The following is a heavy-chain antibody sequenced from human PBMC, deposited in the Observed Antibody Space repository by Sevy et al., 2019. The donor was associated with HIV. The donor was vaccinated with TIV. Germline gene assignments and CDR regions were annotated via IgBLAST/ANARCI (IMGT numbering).Heavy chain of an antibody. CDR2: TYYRSKWYN. Sequence: QSQTLSLTCAISGDSVSSNSAAWNWIRQSPSRGLEWLGRTYYRSKWYNDYAVSVKSRITINPDTSKNQFSLQLNSVTPEDTAVYYCARDSSEGGIAARTLDYWGQGTLVTVSS. CDR1: GDSVSSNSAA. D-gene: IGHD6-25*01. J-gene: IGHJ4*02. CDR3: ARDSSEGGIAARTLDY. V-gene: IGHV6-1*01.